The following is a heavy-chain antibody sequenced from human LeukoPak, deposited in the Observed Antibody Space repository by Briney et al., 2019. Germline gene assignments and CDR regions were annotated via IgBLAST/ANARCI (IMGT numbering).Heavy chain of an antibody. CDR3: AKGRTTSVRGGFVLDN. J-gene: IGHJ4*02. CDR2: MKQNGGEK. Sequence: GGSLRLSCAASGFSLSNYWMCWVCQAPGEGVGWVANMKQNGGEKYYVDSVKGRFTISRDNAKSSLYLQMNSLRADDTAMYYCAKGRTTSVRGGFVLDNWGQGTLVTVSS. V-gene: IGHV3-7*03. CDR1: GFSLSNYW. D-gene: IGHD1-14*01.